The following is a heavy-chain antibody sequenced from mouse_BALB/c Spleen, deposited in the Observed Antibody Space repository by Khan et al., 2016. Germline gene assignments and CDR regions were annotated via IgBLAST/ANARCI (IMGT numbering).Heavy chain of an antibody. CDR3: ARSPYDCDVGFAY. D-gene: IGHD2-4*01. V-gene: IGHV14-3*02. CDR2: IDPANGNT. Sequence: VQLQQSGAELVKPGASVKLSCTASGFNIKDTYMHWVKQRPEQGLEWIGRIDPANGNTKYDPKFQGKATITADTSSNTAYLQLSSLTSEDTAVYYCARSPYDCDVGFAYWGQGTLVTVS. CDR1: GFNIKDTY. J-gene: IGHJ3*01.